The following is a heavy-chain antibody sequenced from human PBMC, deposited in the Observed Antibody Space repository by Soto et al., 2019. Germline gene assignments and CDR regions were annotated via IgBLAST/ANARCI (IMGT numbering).Heavy chain of an antibody. Sequence: TETLSLTGDVYGGSFSGYHWSWIRQPPGEGLEWIGEINHSGSTNYNPSLKSRVTISVDTSNNQSSLKLSSVTAADTAVYYCARGSLEGDYYYMDVWYKGTTVTVSS. V-gene: IGHV4-34*01. CDR1: GGSFSGYH. CDR2: INHSGST. J-gene: IGHJ6*03. CDR3: ARGSLEGDYYYMDV.